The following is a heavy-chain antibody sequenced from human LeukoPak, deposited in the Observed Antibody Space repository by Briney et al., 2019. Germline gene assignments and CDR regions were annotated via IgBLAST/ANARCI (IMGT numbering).Heavy chain of an antibody. Sequence: SETLSLTRTVSGGSISSYYWSWIRQPPGKGLEWIGYIYTSGSTNYNPSLKSRVTISVDTSKNQFSLKLSSVTAADTAVYYCASTYSSSWFGYYYYYVDVWGKGTTVTVSS. J-gene: IGHJ6*03. CDR3: ASTYSSSWFGYYYYYVDV. V-gene: IGHV4-4*09. D-gene: IGHD6-13*01. CDR1: GGSISSYY. CDR2: IYTSGST.